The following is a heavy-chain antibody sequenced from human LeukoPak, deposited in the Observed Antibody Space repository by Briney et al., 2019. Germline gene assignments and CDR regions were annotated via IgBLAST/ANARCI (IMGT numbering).Heavy chain of an antibody. Sequence: PSETLSLTCAVYGGSFSGYYWSWIRQPPGKGLEWIGEINHSGSTNYNPSLKSRVTISVDTSKNQFSLKLSSVTAADTAVYYCARHGEGGVGYCSSTSCYENLSNWFDPWGQGTLVTVSS. D-gene: IGHD2-2*01. J-gene: IGHJ5*02. CDR1: GGSFSGYY. CDR3: ARHGEGGVGYCSSTSCYENLSNWFDP. V-gene: IGHV4-34*01. CDR2: INHSGST.